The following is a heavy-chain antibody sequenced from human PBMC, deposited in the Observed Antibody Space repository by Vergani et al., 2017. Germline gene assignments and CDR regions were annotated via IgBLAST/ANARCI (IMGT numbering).Heavy chain of an antibody. J-gene: IGHJ6*03. CDR2: IIPICGTA. CDR3: ARDSSICTNGVCYSGYYYYYMDV. D-gene: IGHD2-8*01. Sequence: QVQLVQSGAEVKKPGSSVKVSCKASGGTFSSYAISWVRQAPGQGLEWMGGIIPICGTANYAQKFQGRVTITADESTSTSYMVLSRLRSEESAVYYCARDSSICTNGVCYSGYYYYYMDVWGKGTTVTVSS. V-gene: IGHV1-69*13. CDR1: GGTFSSYA.